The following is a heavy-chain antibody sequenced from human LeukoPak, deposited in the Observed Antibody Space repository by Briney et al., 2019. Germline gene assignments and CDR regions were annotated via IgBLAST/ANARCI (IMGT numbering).Heavy chain of an antibody. J-gene: IGHJ4*02. CDR3: AKIVAISGRPREGFDY. CDR2: VSGSGGST. CDR1: GFTFSTYA. Sequence: AGGSLRLSCAASGFTFSTYAMSWVRQAPGKGLEWVSAVSGSGGSTYYADSVKGRFTISRDNSRSTLYLQMNSLRAEDTAVYYCAKIVAISGRPREGFDYWGQGTLVTVSS. V-gene: IGHV3-23*01. D-gene: IGHD1-26*01.